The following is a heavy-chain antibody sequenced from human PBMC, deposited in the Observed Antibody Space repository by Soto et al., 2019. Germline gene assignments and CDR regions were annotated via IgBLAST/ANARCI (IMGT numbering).Heavy chain of an antibody. CDR1: GFTVSSNY. V-gene: IGHV3-66*01. Sequence: HPAGSMRLSCAASGFTVSSNYMSWVRQAPGKGLEWVSVIYSGGSTYYADSVKGRFTISRDNSKNTLYLQMNSLRAEDTAVYYCARVGYSYGFYYYYGMDVWGQGTTVTVSS. J-gene: IGHJ6*02. CDR2: IYSGGST. CDR3: ARVGYSYGFYYYYGMDV. D-gene: IGHD5-18*01.